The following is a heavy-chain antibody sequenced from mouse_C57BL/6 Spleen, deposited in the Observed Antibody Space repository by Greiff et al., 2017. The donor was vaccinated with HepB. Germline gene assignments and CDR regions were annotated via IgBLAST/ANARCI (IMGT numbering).Heavy chain of an antibody. CDR1: GFSLTSYG. CDR3: ARMREDYDPFAIDY. CDR2: IWSGGST. D-gene: IGHD2-4*01. J-gene: IGHJ4*01. V-gene: IGHV2-2*01. Sequence: QVQLQQSGPGLVQPSQSLSITCTVSGFSLTSYGVHWVRQSPGKGLEWLGVIWSGGSTDYNAAFISRLSISKDNSKSQVFFKMNSLQADDTAIYYCARMREDYDPFAIDYWGQGTSVTVSS.